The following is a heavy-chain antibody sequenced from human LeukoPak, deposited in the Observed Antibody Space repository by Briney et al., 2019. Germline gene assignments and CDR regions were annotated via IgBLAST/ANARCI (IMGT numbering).Heavy chain of an antibody. J-gene: IGHJ6*03. Sequence: ASVKLSCKASGYTFTSYYMHWVRQAPGQGLEWMGIINPSGGSTSYAQKFQGRVTMTRDMSTSTVYMELNSLRAEDTAVYYCAREGGAYGDGDYDYYMDVWGKGTTVTVSS. CDR3: AREGGAYGDGDYDYYMDV. D-gene: IGHD4-17*01. CDR2: INPSGGST. V-gene: IGHV1-46*01. CDR1: GYTFTSYY.